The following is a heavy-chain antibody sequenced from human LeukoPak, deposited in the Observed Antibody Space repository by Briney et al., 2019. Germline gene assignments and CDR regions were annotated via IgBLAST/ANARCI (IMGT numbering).Heavy chain of an antibody. CDR1: GFTFDEYA. J-gene: IGHJ4*02. CDR2: ISGDGGTT. D-gene: IGHD1-26*01. Sequence: AGSLRPSCAASGFTFDEYAMSWVRQAPGKRLEWVSLISGDGGTTSYADSVKGRFTISRDNSENSLNLQMKSLRSEDTALYYCAKARRSGTHYSDFDYWGQGTLVTVSS. V-gene: IGHV3-43*02. CDR3: AKARRSGTHYSDFDY.